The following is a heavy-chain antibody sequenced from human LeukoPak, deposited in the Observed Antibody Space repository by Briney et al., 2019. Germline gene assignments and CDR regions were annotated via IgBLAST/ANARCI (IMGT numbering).Heavy chain of an antibody. J-gene: IGHJ4*02. V-gene: IGHV5-51*01. Sequence: GESLKISCKGSGYSFTSYWIGWVRQMPGKGLEWMGIIYPGDSDTRYSPSFQGQVTISADKSISTAYLQWSSLKASDTAMYYCARQGVPYYDILTGYYTRYFDYWGQGTLVTVSS. CDR1: GYSFTSYW. D-gene: IGHD3-9*01. CDR3: ARQGVPYYDILTGYYTRYFDY. CDR2: IYPGDSDT.